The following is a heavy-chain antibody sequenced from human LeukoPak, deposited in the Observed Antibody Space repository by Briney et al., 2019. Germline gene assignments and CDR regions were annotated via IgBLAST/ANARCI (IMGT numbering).Heavy chain of an antibody. Sequence: PSDTLSLTCAVSGYSLSSSNWWGWIRPPPGKGLEWIGYIYYSGSTYYNPSLKSRVTMSVDTSKNQFSLKLSSVTAVDTAVYYCARTLVGATDAFDIWGQGTMVTVSS. CDR1: GYSLSSSNW. J-gene: IGHJ3*02. CDR2: IYYSGST. D-gene: IGHD1-26*01. V-gene: IGHV4-28*01. CDR3: ARTLVGATDAFDI.